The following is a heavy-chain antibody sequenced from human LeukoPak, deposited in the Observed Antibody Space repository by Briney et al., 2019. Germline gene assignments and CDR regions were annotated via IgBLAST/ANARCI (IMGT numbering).Heavy chain of an antibody. CDR1: GFTFSSYA. V-gene: IGHV3-23*01. J-gene: IGHJ5*02. CDR3: AKDLLDHNWFDP. Sequence: PGGSLRLSCAASGFTFSSYAMSWVRQAPGKGLEWVSAISGGGGSTYYADSVKGRFTISRDNSKNTLYLQMNSLRAEDTAVYYCAKDLLDHNWFDPWGQGTLVTVSS. CDR2: ISGGGGST.